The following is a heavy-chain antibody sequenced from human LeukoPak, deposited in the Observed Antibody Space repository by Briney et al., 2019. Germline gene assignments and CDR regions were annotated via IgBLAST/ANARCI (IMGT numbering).Heavy chain of an antibody. Sequence: SETLSLTCTVSGGSINSYYWSWIRQPAGKGLEWIGRIYSSGSTNYNPSLKSRVTMSVDTSKKQFSLKLNSVTAADTAVYYCARDTPTVPTNDYWGQGTLVTVSS. CDR2: IYSSGST. CDR1: GGSINSYY. J-gene: IGHJ4*02. CDR3: ARDTPTVPTNDY. D-gene: IGHD4-17*01. V-gene: IGHV4-4*07.